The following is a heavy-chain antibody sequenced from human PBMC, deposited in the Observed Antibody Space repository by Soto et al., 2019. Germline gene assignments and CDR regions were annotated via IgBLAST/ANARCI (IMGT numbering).Heavy chain of an antibody. J-gene: IGHJ3*02. D-gene: IGHD6-19*01. V-gene: IGHV3-21*01. CDR2: ISSSSSYI. Sequence: GGSLRLSCAASGFTFSSYSMNWVRQAPGKGLEWVSSISSSSSYIYYADSVKGRFTISRDNAKNSLYLQMNSLRAEDTAVYYCARHRSEPGIAVAGSLGAFDIWGQGTMVTVSS. CDR3: ARHRSEPGIAVAGSLGAFDI. CDR1: GFTFSSYS.